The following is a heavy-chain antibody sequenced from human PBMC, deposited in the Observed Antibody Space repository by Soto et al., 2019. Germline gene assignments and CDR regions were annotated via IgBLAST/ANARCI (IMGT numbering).Heavy chain of an antibody. V-gene: IGHV4-31*03. J-gene: IGHJ4*02. CDR3: ARDLGGYGKFDS. CDR2: IYYSGTT. D-gene: IGHD5-12*01. CDR1: GGSISSGGYY. Sequence: QVQLQESGPGLVKPSQTLSLTCTVSGGSISSGGYYWSWIRQHPGKGLEWIGYIYYSGTTYYNPSLKSRLTISIDTSKNQFSLKLSSVTAADTAVYYCARDLGGYGKFDSWGQGALITVSS.